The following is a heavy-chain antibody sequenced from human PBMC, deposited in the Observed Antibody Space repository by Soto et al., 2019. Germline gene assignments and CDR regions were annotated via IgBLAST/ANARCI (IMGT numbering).Heavy chain of an antibody. CDR3: ARGRQLLSTWFDP. D-gene: IGHD2-2*01. Sequence: SETLSLTCTVSGCSISSGGYDWSWIRQHPGKGLEWIGYIYYSGSTYYNPSLKSRVTISVDTSKNQFSLKLSSVTAADTVVYYCARGRQLLSTWFDPWGQGTLVTVSS. J-gene: IGHJ5*02. V-gene: IGHV4-31*03. CDR1: GCSISSGGYD. CDR2: IYYSGST.